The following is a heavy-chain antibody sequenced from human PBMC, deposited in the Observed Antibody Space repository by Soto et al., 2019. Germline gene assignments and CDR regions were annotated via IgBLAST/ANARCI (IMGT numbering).Heavy chain of an antibody. CDR3: AKDKSHDYYDSSGYPNYFDY. CDR2: ISGSGGST. D-gene: IGHD3-22*01. CDR1: GFTFSIYA. J-gene: IGHJ4*02. Sequence: PGGSLRLSCVASGFTFSIYAMSGVRQAPGKGLEWVSAISGSGGSTYYADSVKGRFTISRDNSKNTLYLQMNSLRAEDTAVYYCAKDKSHDYYDSSGYPNYFDYWGQGTLVTVSS. V-gene: IGHV3-23*01.